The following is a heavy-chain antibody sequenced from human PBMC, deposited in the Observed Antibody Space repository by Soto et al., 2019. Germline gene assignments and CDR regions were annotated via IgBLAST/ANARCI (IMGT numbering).Heavy chain of an antibody. CDR2: ISSNGGST. J-gene: IGHJ4*02. V-gene: IGHV3-64D*08. CDR3: VKVDDCCRNLPD. Sequence: GSLRLSCSASGFTFSSYAMHWVRQAPGKGLEYVSAISSNGGSTYYADSVKGRFTISRDNSKNTLYLQMSSLRAEDTAVYYCVKVDDCCRNLPDWGQGILVTVSS. D-gene: IGHD3-3*01. CDR1: GFTFSSYA.